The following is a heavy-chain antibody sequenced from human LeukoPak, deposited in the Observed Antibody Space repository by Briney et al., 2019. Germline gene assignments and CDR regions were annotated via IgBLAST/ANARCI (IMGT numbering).Heavy chain of an antibody. J-gene: IGHJ4*02. CDR3: AREEDRSGD. CDR2: IYYRGNA. CDR1: GGSISSSNYY. V-gene: IGHV4-39*07. D-gene: IGHD3-22*01. Sequence: PSETLSLTCTVSGGSISSSNYYWAWIRQPPGQGLEWIGSIYYRGNAYYNPSRKSRVTISVDTSKNQFSLSLSSVTAADTAVYYCAREEDRSGDWGQGTLVTVTS.